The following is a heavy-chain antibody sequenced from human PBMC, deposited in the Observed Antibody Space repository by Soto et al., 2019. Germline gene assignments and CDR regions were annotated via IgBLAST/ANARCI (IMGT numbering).Heavy chain of an antibody. CDR2: ISGSGGST. J-gene: IGHJ4*02. V-gene: IGHV3-23*01. CDR1: GFTFSSYA. CDR3: AKAQDYYDSSGYYSPLFAY. D-gene: IGHD3-22*01. Sequence: PGGSLRLSCAASGFTFSSYAMSWVRQAPGKGLEWVSAISGSGGSTYYADSVKGRFTISRDNSKNTLYLQMNSLRAEDTAVYYCAKAQDYYDSSGYYSPLFAYWGQGTLVTVSS.